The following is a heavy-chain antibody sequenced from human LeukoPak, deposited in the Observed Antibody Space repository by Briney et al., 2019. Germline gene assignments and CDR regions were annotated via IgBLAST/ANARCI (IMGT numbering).Heavy chain of an antibody. D-gene: IGHD3-16*02. Sequence: GGSLRLSCAASGFTVSSNYMSWVRQAPGKGLEWVSVIYSGGSTYYADSVKGRFTISRDNSKNTLYLQMNSLRAEDTAVYYCARDVGYYDYVWGSYRPTDYFDYWGQGTLVTVSS. CDR3: ARDVGYYDYVWGSYRPTDYFDY. CDR1: GFTVSSNY. J-gene: IGHJ4*02. V-gene: IGHV3-53*01. CDR2: IYSGGST.